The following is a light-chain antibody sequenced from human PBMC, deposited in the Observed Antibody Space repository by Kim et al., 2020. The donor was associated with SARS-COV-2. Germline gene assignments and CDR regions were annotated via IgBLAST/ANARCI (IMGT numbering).Light chain of an antibody. J-gene: IGKJ1*01. V-gene: IGKV1-5*03. CDR2: RAS. CDR1: LSISGW. CDR3: QQYDTLCT. Sequence: DIQMTQSPSTLSASVGARVTITCRASLSISGWLAWFQQKPEKPPKLLIYRASTLQNGVPSRFSGSGSATEFTLTITSLQPDDFATYYCQQYDTLCTFGQGTKVDIK.